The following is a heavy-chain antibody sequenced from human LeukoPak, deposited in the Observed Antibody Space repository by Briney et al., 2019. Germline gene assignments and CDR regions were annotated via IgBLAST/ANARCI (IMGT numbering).Heavy chain of an antibody. J-gene: IGHJ4*02. CDR2: ISGSGGST. CDR3: AKTTLDYDFWSGFEYYFDY. D-gene: IGHD3-3*01. V-gene: IGHV3-23*01. CDR1: GFTFSSYA. Sequence: GGSLRLSCAASGFTFSSYAMSWVRQAPGKGLEWVSAISGSGGSTYYADSVKGRFTISRDNSKNTLYLQMNSLRAEDTAVYYCAKTTLDYDFWSGFEYYFDYWGQGTLVTVSS.